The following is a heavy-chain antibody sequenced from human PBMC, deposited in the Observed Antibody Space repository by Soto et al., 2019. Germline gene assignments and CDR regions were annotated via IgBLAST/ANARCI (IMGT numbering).Heavy chain of an antibody. CDR2: INHSGST. J-gene: IGHJ5*02. V-gene: IGHV4-34*01. D-gene: IGHD6-25*01. CDR1: GGSFSGYY. CDR3: ARVSSQRPPP. Sequence: SETLSHTCAVYGGSFSGYYWSWIRQPPGKGLEWIGEINHSGSTNYNPSLKSRVTISVDTSKSQFSLKLSSVTAADTAVYYCARVSSQRPPPWGQGTLVTVS.